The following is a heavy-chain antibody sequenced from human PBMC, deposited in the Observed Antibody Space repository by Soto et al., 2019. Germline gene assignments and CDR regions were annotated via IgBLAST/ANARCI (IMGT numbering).Heavy chain of an antibody. CDR3: ARELANIVVVPAAKDYYGMDV. CDR2: IDPSDSYT. CDR1: GYSFTSYW. Sequence: GESLKISCNGSGYSFTSYWISWVRQMPGKGLEWMGRIDPSDSYTNYSPSFQGHVTISADKSISTAYLQWSSLKASDTAMYYCARELANIVVVPAAKDYYGMDVWGQGTTVTVS. V-gene: IGHV5-10-1*01. J-gene: IGHJ6*02. D-gene: IGHD2-2*01.